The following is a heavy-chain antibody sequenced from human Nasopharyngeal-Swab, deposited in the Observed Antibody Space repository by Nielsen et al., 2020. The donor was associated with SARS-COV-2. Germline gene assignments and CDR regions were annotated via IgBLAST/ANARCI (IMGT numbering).Heavy chain of an antibody. D-gene: IGHD1-1*01. CDR1: GFTFSNYA. J-gene: IGHJ4*02. Sequence: GESLKISCTASGFTFSNYAMHWVRQAPGKGLDWVSSISSTSVYIYYADSVKGRFTISRDNAKNSLYLQMNSLRAEDTAVYFCARGATGTTPPFDYWGQGTLVTVSS. CDR3: ARGATGTTPPFDY. CDR2: ISSTSVYI. V-gene: IGHV3-21*01.